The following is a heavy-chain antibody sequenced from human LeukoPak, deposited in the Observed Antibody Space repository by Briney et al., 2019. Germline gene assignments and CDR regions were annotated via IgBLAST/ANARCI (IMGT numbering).Heavy chain of an antibody. CDR3: AREGWNDAEAYDY. J-gene: IGHJ4*02. CDR2: ISSSSSYI. D-gene: IGHD1-1*01. Sequence: TGGSLRLSCAASGFTFSSYSMNWVRQAPGKGLEWVSSISSSSSYIYYADSVKGRFTISRDNAKNSLYLQTNSLRAEDTAVYYCAREGWNDAEAYDYWGQGTLVTVSS. CDR1: GFTFSSYS. V-gene: IGHV3-21*01.